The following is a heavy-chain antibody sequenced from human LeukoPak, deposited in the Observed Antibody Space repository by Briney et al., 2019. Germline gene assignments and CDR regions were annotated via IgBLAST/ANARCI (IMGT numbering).Heavy chain of an antibody. CDR1: GDSLTSHF. Sequence: SETLSLTCNVSGDSLTSHFWSWIRQTPGKGLEWIGYVFHSGTTNYSPSLKSRLTISLDTSKKQFYLRLASVTAADTAVYYCARRMATVTDAFDIWGRGTMVSVSS. CDR2: VFHSGTT. D-gene: IGHD5-24*01. J-gene: IGHJ3*02. CDR3: ARRMATVTDAFDI. V-gene: IGHV4-59*08.